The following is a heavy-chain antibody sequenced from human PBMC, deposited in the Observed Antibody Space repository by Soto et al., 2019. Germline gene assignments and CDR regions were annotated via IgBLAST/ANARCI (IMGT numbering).Heavy chain of an antibody. CDR2: IDWDDDK. J-gene: IGHJ4*02. CDR3: ALTKTWYSSDADY. Sequence: GSGPTLVNPTQTLTLTCTFSGFSLSTSGMRVSWIRQPPGKALEWLARIDWDDDKFYSTSLKTRLTISKDTSKNRVVLTMTNMDPVDTATYYCALTKTWYSSDADYWGQGALVTVSS. D-gene: IGHD6-19*01. V-gene: IGHV2-70*04. CDR1: GFSLSTSGMR.